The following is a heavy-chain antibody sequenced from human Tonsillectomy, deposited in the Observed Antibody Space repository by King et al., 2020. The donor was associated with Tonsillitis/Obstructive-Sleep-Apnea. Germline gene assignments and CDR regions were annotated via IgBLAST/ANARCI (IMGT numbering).Heavy chain of an antibody. D-gene: IGHD6-13*01. J-gene: IGHJ3*02. CDR2: TSHDGSNK. CDR3: AKFRSSWYTDAFDI. V-gene: IGHV3-30*18. CDR1: GFTFSTYG. Sequence: VQLVESGGGVVQPGRSLRLSCAASGFTFSTYGMHWVRQAPGMGLEWGAVTSHDGSNKYYADSVKGRCTISRDNSKNTLYLLMNSLRAEDTAVYYCAKFRSSWYTDAFDIWGQGTMVTVSS.